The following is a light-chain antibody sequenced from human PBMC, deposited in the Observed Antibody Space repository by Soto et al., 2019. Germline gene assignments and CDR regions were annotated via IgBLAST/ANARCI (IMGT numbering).Light chain of an antibody. V-gene: IGKV3-15*01. J-gene: IGKJ1*01. CDR3: QQYNNWPQT. Sequence: EIVMTQSPATLSVSPGERATLSFRASQSVSSNLAWYQQKPGQAPRLLIYGASTRATGIPARFSGSGSGTDFTLTISRLEPEDFAVYCCQQYNNWPQTLGQGTKVDI. CDR1: QSVSSN. CDR2: GAS.